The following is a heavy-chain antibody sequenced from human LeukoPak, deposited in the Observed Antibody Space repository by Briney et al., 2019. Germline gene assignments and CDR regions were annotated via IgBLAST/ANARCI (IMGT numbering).Heavy chain of an antibody. J-gene: IGHJ6*03. CDR2: INHSGST. Sequence: SETLSLTCAVYGGSFSGYYWSWIRQPPGKGLEWIGEINHSGSTNYNPSLKSRFTISVDTSKNQFSLKLSSVTAADTAVYYCAGFWSGYPNYYYYMDVWGKGTTVTVSS. CDR3: AGFWSGYPNYYYYMDV. V-gene: IGHV4-34*01. D-gene: IGHD3-3*01. CDR1: GGSFSGYY.